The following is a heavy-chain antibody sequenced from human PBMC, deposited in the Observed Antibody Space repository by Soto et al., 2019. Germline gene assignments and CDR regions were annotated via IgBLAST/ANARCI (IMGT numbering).Heavy chain of an antibody. CDR1: GASISDYY. Sequence: SETLSLTCSVSGASISDYYWTWVRQPPGKGLEWIGYLYYSGTTNYNPSLMSRVTMLLDTSKSQFSLQLTSVTAADTAVYFCARVRRANGYFYLDSWGQGALVTVPS. V-gene: IGHV4-59*12. CDR3: ARVRRANGYFYLDS. D-gene: IGHD5-18*01. J-gene: IGHJ4*02. CDR2: LYYSGTT.